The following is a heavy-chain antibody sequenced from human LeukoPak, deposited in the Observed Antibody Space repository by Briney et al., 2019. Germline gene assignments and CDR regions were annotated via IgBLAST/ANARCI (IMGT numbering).Heavy chain of an antibody. CDR1: GFTFSTYW. D-gene: IGHD3-22*01. CDR2: IKSDGST. J-gene: IGHJ1*01. CDR3: ARAPSEIGGYYPEYFRH. Sequence: GGSLRLSCAASGFTFSTYWMHWVRQAPGKGLVWVSRIKSDGSTNYADSVKGRLTISRDNAKNTVSLQMNSLRPEDTGVYYCARAPSEIGGYYPEYFRHWGQGTLVTVSP. V-gene: IGHV3-74*01.